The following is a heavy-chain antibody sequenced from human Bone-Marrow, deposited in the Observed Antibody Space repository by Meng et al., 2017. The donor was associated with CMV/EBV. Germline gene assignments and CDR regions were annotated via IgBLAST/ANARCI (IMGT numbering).Heavy chain of an antibody. Sequence: SDFSLTTRGGAVRVFRQPPVEALWLLAIFCWNGNKFFSPSLQNRLTITQDASKNQVVLTMTNMGPVDTATYFCARRRSPSGGDWFDPWGQGTLVTVSS. CDR3: ARRRSPSGGDWFDP. J-gene: IGHJ5*02. CDR2: FCWNGNK. CDR1: DFSLTTRGGA. D-gene: IGHD3-16*01. V-gene: IGHV2-5*01.